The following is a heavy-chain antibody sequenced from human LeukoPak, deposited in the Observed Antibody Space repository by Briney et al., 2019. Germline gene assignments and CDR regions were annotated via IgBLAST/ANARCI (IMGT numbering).Heavy chain of an antibody. D-gene: IGHD5-24*01. J-gene: IGHJ4*02. CDR3: VRHISTNTGYFDS. Sequence: SETLSLTCTVSGGSINSHSYYWGWIRQPPGKGLEWIGSVYYDGTSYSNPSFKTRAAVFVDTSRDQFSLDLSFVTAADTALYYCVRHISTNTGYFDSCGQGTVVSVSS. CDR2: VYYDGTS. V-gene: IGHV4-39*01. CDR1: GGSINSHSYY.